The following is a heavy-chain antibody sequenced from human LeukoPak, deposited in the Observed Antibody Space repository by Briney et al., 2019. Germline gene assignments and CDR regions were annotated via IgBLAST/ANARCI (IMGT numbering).Heavy chain of an antibody. CDR1: GYSFTNYW. V-gene: IGHV5-51*01. J-gene: IGHJ3*02. CDR3: ARAYGSGSYNAFDI. D-gene: IGHD3-10*01. Sequence: GESLKISCKGSGYSFTNYWIGWVRRMPGKGLEWMGIIYPGDSDTRYSPSFQGQVTISGDKSISTAYLHWSNLKASDTAMYYCARAYGSGSYNAFDIWGQGTMVTVSS. CDR2: IYPGDSDT.